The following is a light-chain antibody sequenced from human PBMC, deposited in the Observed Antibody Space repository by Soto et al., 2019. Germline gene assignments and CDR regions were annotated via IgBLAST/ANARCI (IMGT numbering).Light chain of an antibody. Sequence: EIVLTQSPATLSLSPGERATLSCRASQSVKTFLVWYQQRPGQAPRLLIYDASNRATGIPARFSGSGSGTDFTLTISSLEPEDFAVYYCQQRRSWPLTFGGGTKVEIK. V-gene: IGKV3-11*01. CDR1: QSVKTF. J-gene: IGKJ4*01. CDR3: QQRRSWPLT. CDR2: DAS.